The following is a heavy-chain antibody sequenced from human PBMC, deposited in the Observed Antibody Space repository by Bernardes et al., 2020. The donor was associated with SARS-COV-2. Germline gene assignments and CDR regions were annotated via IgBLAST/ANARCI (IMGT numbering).Heavy chain of an antibody. CDR2: IRSEAYGGTT. D-gene: IGHD1-1*01. CDR3: SRGLPARWRQLDFDY. J-gene: IGHJ4*02. Sequence: GGSLRVCCTSSGFNFGDYGMSWFRQAPGKGLEWVGLIRSEAYGGTTEYAATVDGRFTISRDDSKGVAYLQMNSLKSEDTAVYYCSRGLPARWRQLDFDYWGQGNLVTVSS. V-gene: IGHV3-49*03. CDR1: GFNFGDYG.